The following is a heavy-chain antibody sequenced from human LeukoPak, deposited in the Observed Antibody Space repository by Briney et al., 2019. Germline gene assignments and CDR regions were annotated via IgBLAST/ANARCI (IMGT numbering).Heavy chain of an antibody. CDR2: IYSGGST. Sequence: GGSLRLSCAVSGFTVSRNYMSWVRQAPGKGLEWVSVIYSGGSTDYADSVTGRFTISRDNSKNTLYLQMNSLRAEDTAVYFCAKVGSNSFYYYYMDVWGKGTTVTVSS. CDR3: AKVGSNSFYYYYMDV. CDR1: GFTVSRNY. J-gene: IGHJ6*03. V-gene: IGHV3-53*01. D-gene: IGHD4-23*01.